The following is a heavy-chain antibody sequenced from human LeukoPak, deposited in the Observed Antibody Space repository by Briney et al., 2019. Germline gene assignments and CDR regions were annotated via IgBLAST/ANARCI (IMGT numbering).Heavy chain of an antibody. J-gene: IGHJ4*02. V-gene: IGHV4-34*01. Sequence: SETLSLTCAVYGGSFSGYYWSWIRQPPGKGLEWIGEIYHSGSTNYNPSLKSRVTIPVDTSKNQFSLKLSSVTAADMAVYYCARRTATMMRRVGYYFDYWGQGTLVTVSS. CDR2: IYHSGST. D-gene: IGHD3-22*01. CDR3: ARRTATMMRRVGYYFDY. CDR1: GGSFSGYY.